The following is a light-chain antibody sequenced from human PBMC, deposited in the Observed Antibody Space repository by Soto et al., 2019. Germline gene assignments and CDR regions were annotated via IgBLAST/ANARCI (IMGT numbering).Light chain of an antibody. CDR1: QTISSW. J-gene: IGKJ1*01. V-gene: IGKV1-39*01. Sequence: DIQMTQSPSSLSGSVGDRVTITCRASQTISSWLAWYQQKPGNAPKLLIYAASSLQSGVPSRFSGSGSGTDFILAISSLQPEDFATYYCQQSYNTPWTFAQGTKVDIK. CDR3: QQSYNTPWT. CDR2: AAS.